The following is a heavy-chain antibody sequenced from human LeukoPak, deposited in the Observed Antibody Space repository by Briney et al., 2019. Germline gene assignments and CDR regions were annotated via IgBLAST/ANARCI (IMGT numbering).Heavy chain of an antibody. V-gene: IGHV3-74*01. CDR2: INTDGSST. CDR1: GFTFSSYS. CDR3: TRDGALSSGYYYDY. Sequence: PGGSLRLSCAASGFTFSSYSMNWVRQAPGKGLVWVSRINTDGSSTSYADSVKGRFTISRDNAKNSLYLQMNSLRAEDTAVYYCTRDGALSSGYYYDYWGQGTLVTVSS. D-gene: IGHD3-22*01. J-gene: IGHJ4*02.